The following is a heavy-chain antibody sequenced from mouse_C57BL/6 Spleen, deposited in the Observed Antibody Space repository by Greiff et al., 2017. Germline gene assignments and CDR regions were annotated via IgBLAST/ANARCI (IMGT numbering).Heavy chain of an antibody. D-gene: IGHD3-2*02. V-gene: IGHV1-82*01. CDR1: GYAFSSSW. Sequence: VQLQQSGPELVKPGASVKISCKASGYAFSSSWMNWVKQRPGKGLEWIGRIYPGDGDTNYNGKFKGKATLTADKSSSTAYMQLSSLTSEDSAVYFCARGAQATAMDYWGQGTSVTVSS. CDR2: IYPGDGDT. J-gene: IGHJ4*01. CDR3: ARGAQATAMDY.